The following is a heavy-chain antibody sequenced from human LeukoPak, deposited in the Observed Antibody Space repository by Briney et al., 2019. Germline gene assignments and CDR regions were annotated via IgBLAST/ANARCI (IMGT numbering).Heavy chain of an antibody. D-gene: IGHD4-23*01. CDR3: ARVVSHHYYYYYMDV. Sequence: EASVKVSCKASGGTFSSYAISWVRQAPGQGLEWMGGIIPIFGTANYAQKFQGRVTITTDESTSTAYMELSSLRSEDTAVYYCARVVSHHYYYYYMDVWGKGTTVTVSS. CDR1: GGTFSSYA. CDR2: IIPIFGTA. V-gene: IGHV1-69*05. J-gene: IGHJ6*03.